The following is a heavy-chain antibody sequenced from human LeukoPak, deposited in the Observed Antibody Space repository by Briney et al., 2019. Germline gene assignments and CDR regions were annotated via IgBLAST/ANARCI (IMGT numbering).Heavy chain of an antibody. D-gene: IGHD4-17*01. J-gene: IGHJ4*02. CDR3: AKGYTVTGRFDY. CDR2: ISFDGSNE. CDR1: GFTFSSYV. Sequence: PGGSLSLSCAASGFTFSSYVMHWVRQAPGKGLEWVAVISFDGSNEYYADSVKGRFTISRDNSKNTLYLQMNSLRAEDMAVYYCAKGYTVTGRFDYWGQGTLVTVSS. V-gene: IGHV3-30*18.